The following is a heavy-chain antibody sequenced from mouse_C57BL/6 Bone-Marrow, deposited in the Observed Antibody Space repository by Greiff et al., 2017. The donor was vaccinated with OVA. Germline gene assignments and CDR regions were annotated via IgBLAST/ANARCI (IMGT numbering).Heavy chain of an antibody. CDR1: GYTFTSYW. J-gene: IGHJ2*01. Sequence: VQLQQPGTELVKPGASVKLSCKASGYTFTSYWMHWVKQRPGQGLEWIGNINPSNGGTNYNEKFKSKATLTIDKSSSTAYMQLSSLTSEDSAVYYCARSDSNYVNYFVYWGQGTTLTVSS. CDR2: INPSNGGT. V-gene: IGHV1-53*01. D-gene: IGHD2-5*01. CDR3: ARSDSNYVNYFVY.